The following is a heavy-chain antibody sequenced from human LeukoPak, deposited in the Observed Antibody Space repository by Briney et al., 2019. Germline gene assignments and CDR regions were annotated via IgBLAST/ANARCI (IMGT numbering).Heavy chain of an antibody. V-gene: IGHV1-18*01. CDR1: GYTFTSYG. D-gene: IGHD2-15*01. Sequence: ASVKVSCKASGYTFTSYGIRWVRQAPGQGLEWMGWISAYNGNTNYAQKLQGRVTMTTDTSTSTAYMELRSLRSDDTAVYYCARDLGYCSGGSCYFSYYYGMDVWGQGTTVTVSS. J-gene: IGHJ6*02. CDR2: ISAYNGNT. CDR3: ARDLGYCSGGSCYFSYYYGMDV.